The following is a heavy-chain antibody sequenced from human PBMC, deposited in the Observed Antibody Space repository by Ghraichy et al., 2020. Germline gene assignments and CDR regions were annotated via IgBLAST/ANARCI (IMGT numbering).Heavy chain of an antibody. CDR2: ISGSSDYT. CDR3: ARVISVAATIDY. CDR1: GFTFSDHY. Sequence: GGSLRRVCAASGFTFSDHYMNWIRQTPGKGLAWIEYISGSSDYTNYADAVKGRFTISRDNSKNSLYLQMNSLRAEDTAVYYCARVISVAATIDYWGLGTLVTVSS. V-gene: IGHV3-11*06. J-gene: IGHJ4*02. D-gene: IGHD6-19*01.